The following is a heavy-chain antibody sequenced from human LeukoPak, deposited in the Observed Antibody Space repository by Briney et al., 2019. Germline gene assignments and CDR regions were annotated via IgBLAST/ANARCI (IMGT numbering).Heavy chain of an antibody. V-gene: IGHV3-30-3*01. CDR2: ISYDGSNK. J-gene: IGHJ4*02. Sequence: GGSLRLSCAASGFTFSSYAMHWVRQAPGKGLEWVAVISYDGSNKYYADSVKGRFTISRDNSKNTLYLQMNSLRAEDTAVYYCARDYYGSGRGAYYFDYWGQGTLVTVSS. CDR1: GFTFSSYA. D-gene: IGHD3-10*01. CDR3: ARDYYGSGRGAYYFDY.